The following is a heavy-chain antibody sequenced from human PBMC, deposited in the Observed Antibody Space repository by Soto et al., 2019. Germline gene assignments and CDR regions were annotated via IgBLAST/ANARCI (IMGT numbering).Heavy chain of an antibody. Sequence: LVQSGGGLVPPGESLTVSCAPSQFSFSNYWMNWVRQAPGKALEWVANIKKDESETDYVDSVRGRFTIFRDNAKYLLYLQMRRLRVEDMAVYYCARSHTGDSAFRAFDIWGQGTVVTV. CDR1: QFSFSNYW. J-gene: IGHJ3*02. CDR2: IKKDESET. D-gene: IGHD2-21*02. V-gene: IGHV3-7*03. CDR3: ARSHTGDSAFRAFDI.